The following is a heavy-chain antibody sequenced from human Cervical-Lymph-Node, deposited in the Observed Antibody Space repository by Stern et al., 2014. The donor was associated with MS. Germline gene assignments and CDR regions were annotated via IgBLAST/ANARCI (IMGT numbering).Heavy chain of an antibody. CDR3: ARSPGYSSSWYPYYFDY. CDR1: GGSISSGGYY. V-gene: IGHV4-31*03. CDR2: IYYSGST. D-gene: IGHD6-13*01. J-gene: IGHJ4*02. Sequence: QLQLQESGPGLVQPSQTLSLTCTVSGGSISSGGYYWSWIRQHPGKGLEWIGHIYYSGSTYYNPSLKSRVTISVDTSKNQFSLKLSSVTAADTAVYYCARSPGYSSSWYPYYFDYWGQGTLVTVSS.